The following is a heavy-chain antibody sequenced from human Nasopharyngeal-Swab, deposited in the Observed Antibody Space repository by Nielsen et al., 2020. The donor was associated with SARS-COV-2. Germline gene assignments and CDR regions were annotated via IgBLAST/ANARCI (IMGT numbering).Heavy chain of an antibody. J-gene: IGHJ4*02. Sequence: SETLSLTCTVSGGSISSGCYYWIWNRQHPGKGLDWIGNSYYSGSTYYNPSLKNRVTISVDTSKNRFSLKLTSVTAADTAVFFCARGRYTAWSTSYYSDYWGQGTLVTVSS. CDR1: GGSISSGCYY. CDR3: ARGRYTAWSTSYYSDY. CDR2: SYYSGST. D-gene: IGHD5-18*01. V-gene: IGHV4-31*03.